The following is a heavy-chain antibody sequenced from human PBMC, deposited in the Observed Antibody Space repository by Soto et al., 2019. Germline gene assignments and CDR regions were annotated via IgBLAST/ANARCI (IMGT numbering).Heavy chain of an antibody. D-gene: IGHD3-10*01. J-gene: IGHJ6*02. CDR3: ASGNYYIGMDV. V-gene: IGHV3-7*01. Sequence: RLSCAASGFTFSNYWMTWVRQAPGKGLEWVANIKKDGSEQYYVDSVKGRFTVSRDNAKNSVDLQMNSLRPEDTAVYYCASGNYYIGMDVWGQGTTVTVYS. CDR1: GFTFSNYW. CDR2: IKKDGSEQ.